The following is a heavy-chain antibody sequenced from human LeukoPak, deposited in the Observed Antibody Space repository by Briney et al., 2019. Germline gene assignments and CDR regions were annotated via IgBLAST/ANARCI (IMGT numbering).Heavy chain of an antibody. V-gene: IGHV3-7*03. D-gene: IGHD5-12*01. Sequence: PGGSLRLSCAASGFTFTPPWMAWVRQAPGKGLELVANIKQDASQTSYVDSVKGRFTVSRDNAKNSMYLQMNSLRAEDTAVYYCASYIMLATTYYFDYWGQGTLVTVSS. J-gene: IGHJ4*02. CDR1: GFTFTPPW. CDR3: ASYIMLATTYYFDY. CDR2: IKQDASQT.